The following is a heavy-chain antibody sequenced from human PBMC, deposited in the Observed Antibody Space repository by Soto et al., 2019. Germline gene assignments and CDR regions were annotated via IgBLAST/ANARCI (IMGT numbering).Heavy chain of an antibody. D-gene: IGHD2-15*01. CDR1: GGSISGSY. J-gene: IGHJ4*02. V-gene: IGHV4-59*01. CDR3: AKYRRTDAEGYSFDY. CDR2: IHYSGST. Sequence: PSETLSLTCTVSGGSISGSYWSWIRQTPGKVLEWIGYIHYSGSTNYNPSLKSRVTMSVDSAKNQFSPELNSVSAADTAVYFCAKYRRTDAEGYSFDYWGQGALVTVSS.